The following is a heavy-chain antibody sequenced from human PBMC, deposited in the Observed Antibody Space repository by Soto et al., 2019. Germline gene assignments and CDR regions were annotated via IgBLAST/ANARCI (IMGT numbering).Heavy chain of an antibody. CDR1: GFTFSDHY. CDR3: ARGMVRGAYYYYGMDV. D-gene: IGHD3-10*01. CDR2: TRNKANSYTT. J-gene: IGHJ6*02. V-gene: IGHV3-72*01. Sequence: EVQLVESGGGLVQPGGSLRLSCAASGFTFSDHYMDWVRQAPGKGLEWVGRTRNKANSYTTEYAASVKGRFTISRDDSKNSLCLQMNSLKTEDTAVYYCARGMVRGAYYYYGMDVWGQGTTVTVSS.